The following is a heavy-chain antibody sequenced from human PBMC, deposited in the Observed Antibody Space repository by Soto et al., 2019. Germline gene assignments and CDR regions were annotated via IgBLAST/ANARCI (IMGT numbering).Heavy chain of an antibody. Sequence: SETRSLTCTVSGGSISSYYWSWIRQPPGKGLEWIGYIYYSGSTNYNPSLKSRVTISVDTSKNQFSLKLSSVTAADTAVYYCASTRTYDFWSGYSAVFDYWGQGTLVTVSS. V-gene: IGHV4-59*12. J-gene: IGHJ4*02. CDR1: GGSISSYY. D-gene: IGHD3-3*01. CDR2: IYYSGST. CDR3: ASTRTYDFWSGYSAVFDY.